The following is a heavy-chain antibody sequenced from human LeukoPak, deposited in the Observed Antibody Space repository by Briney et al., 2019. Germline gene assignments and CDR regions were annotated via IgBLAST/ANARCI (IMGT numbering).Heavy chain of an antibody. V-gene: IGHV3-23*01. Sequence: GGFLRLSCAASGFTFTIYAMSWVRQAPGKGLEWVSAISGSGGSTSYADSVKGRFTISRDNSKNTLYLQMNSLRAEDTAVYYCAKNPIYDSSAYYYDYWGQGTLVTVSS. CDR3: AKNPIYDSSAYYYDY. J-gene: IGHJ4*02. CDR1: GFTFTIYA. D-gene: IGHD3-22*01. CDR2: ISGSGGST.